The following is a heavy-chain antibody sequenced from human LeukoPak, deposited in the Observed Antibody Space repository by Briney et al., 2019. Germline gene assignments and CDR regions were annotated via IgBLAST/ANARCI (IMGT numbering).Heavy chain of an antibody. D-gene: IGHD3-10*01. J-gene: IGHJ6*03. CDR2: ISAYNGNT. V-gene: IGHV1-18*01. Sequence: ASVKVSCKASGYTFTSYGISWVRQAPGQGLEWMGWISAYNGNTNYAQKLQGRVTMTTDTSTSTAYMELRSLRSDDTAVYYCARWFGELSYGSIYYYYYMDVWGKGTTVTISS. CDR1: GYTFTSYG. CDR3: ARWFGELSYGSIYYYYYMDV.